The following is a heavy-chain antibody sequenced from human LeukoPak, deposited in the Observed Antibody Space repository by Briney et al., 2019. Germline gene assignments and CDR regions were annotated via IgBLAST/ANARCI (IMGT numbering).Heavy chain of an antibody. J-gene: IGHJ4*02. CDR3: ARAVSGRFDY. CDR1: GGSMSPYH. D-gene: IGHD6-19*01. V-gene: IGHV4-59*08. CDR2: IYYSGST. Sequence: SETLSLTCTVSGGSMSPYHWGWIRQPPGKGLEWTGYIYYSGSTDYNPSLKSRVTISVDTSKNQLSLKLSSVTAADTAIYYCARAVSGRFDYWGQGTLVTVSS.